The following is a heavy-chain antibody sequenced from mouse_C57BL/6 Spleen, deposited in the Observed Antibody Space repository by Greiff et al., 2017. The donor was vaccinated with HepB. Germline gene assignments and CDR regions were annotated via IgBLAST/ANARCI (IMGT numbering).Heavy chain of an antibody. V-gene: IGHV14-4*01. CDR2: IDPENGDT. Sequence: VQLQQSGAELVRPGASVKLSCTASGFNIKDDYMHWVKQRPEQGLEWLGWIDPENGDTEYASKFQGKATITADTSANTAYLQLSSLTSEDTAVYYCTTGYAMDYWGQGTSVTVSS. J-gene: IGHJ4*01. CDR1: GFNIKDDY. CDR3: TTGYAMDY.